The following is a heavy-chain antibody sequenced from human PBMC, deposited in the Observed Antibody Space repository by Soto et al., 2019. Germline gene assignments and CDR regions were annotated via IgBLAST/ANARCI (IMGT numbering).Heavy chain of an antibody. V-gene: IGHV3-23*01. Sequence: PGGSLRLSCAASGFTFSSYAMSWVRQAPGKGLEWVSAISGSGGSTYYADSVKGRFTISRDNSKNTLYLQMNSLRAEDTAVYYCAKESEAAYSDYVPLSYGMDVWGQRTTVTVS. CDR3: AKESEAAYSDYVPLSYGMDV. CDR2: ISGSGGST. CDR1: GFTFSSYA. D-gene: IGHD4-17*01. J-gene: IGHJ6*02.